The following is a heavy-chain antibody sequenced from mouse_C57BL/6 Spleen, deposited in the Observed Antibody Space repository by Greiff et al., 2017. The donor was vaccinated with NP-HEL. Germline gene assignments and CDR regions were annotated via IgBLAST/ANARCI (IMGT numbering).Heavy chain of an antibody. D-gene: IGHD1-1*02. Sequence: VQLQQSGAELVKPGASVKLSCTASGFNIKDYYMHWVKQRTEQGLEWIGRIDPEDGETKHAPKFQGKATITADTSSNTAYLQLSSLTSEDTAVYYCARGLSFDYWGQGTTLTVSS. J-gene: IGHJ2*01. CDR1: GFNIKDYY. V-gene: IGHV14-2*01. CDR2: IDPEDGET. CDR3: ARGLSFDY.